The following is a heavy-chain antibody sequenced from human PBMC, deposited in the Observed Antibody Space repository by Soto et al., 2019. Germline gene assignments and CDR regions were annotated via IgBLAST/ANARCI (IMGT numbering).Heavy chain of an antibody. CDR2: ISYDGSSK. V-gene: IGHV3-30*18. D-gene: IGHD1-26*01. J-gene: IGHJ4*02. CDR3: VKGSGNYWALYY. Sequence: QVQLVESGGGVVQPGRSLRLSCAASGFTFSNYGMYWVRQAPGKGLEWVAFISYDGSSKFYADPMKGRHTISRDNSKNTLYLQMHSLRAEDTAVYYCVKGSGNYWALYYWGQGTLVTGSS. CDR1: GFTFSNYG.